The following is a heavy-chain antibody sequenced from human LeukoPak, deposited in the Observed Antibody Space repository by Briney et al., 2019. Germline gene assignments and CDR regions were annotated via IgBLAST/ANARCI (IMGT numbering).Heavy chain of an antibody. CDR2: INHSGST. CDR3: ARGSGWLLYPQVRLFDY. Sequence: SEALSLTCAVYGGSFSGYYWSWIRQPPGKGLEWIGEINHSGSTNYNPSLKSRVTISVDTSKNQFSLKLSSVTAADTAVYYCARGSGWLLYPQVRLFDYWGQGTLVTVSS. D-gene: IGHD3/OR15-3a*01. CDR1: GGSFSGYY. J-gene: IGHJ4*02. V-gene: IGHV4-34*01.